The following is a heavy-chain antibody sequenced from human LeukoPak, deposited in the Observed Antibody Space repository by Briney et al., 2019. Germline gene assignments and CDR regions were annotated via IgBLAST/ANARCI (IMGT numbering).Heavy chain of an antibody. D-gene: IGHD3-10*01. J-gene: IGHJ5*02. Sequence: PGGSLRLSCAAPGFTFSSYSMNWVRQAPGKGLEWVSSISSSSYIYYADSVKGRFTISRDNAKNSLYLQMNSLRAEDTAVYYCARDRWITMVRGVPTPNWFDPWGQGTLVTVSS. V-gene: IGHV3-21*01. CDR2: ISSSSYI. CDR3: ARDRWITMVRGVPTPNWFDP. CDR1: GFTFSSYS.